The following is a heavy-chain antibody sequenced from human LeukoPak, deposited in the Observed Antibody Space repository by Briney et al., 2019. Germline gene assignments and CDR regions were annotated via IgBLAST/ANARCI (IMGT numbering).Heavy chain of an antibody. CDR3: ARAGYCSGGSCYLSYFDY. J-gene: IGHJ4*02. D-gene: IGHD2-15*01. CDR1: GFTFSSYA. V-gene: IGHV3-30*04. Sequence: GRSLRLSCAASGFTFSSYAMHWVRQAPGKGLEWVAVRSYDGSNEYYADSVKGRFTISRDNSKNTLYLQMNSLRAEDTAVYYCARAGYCSGGSCYLSYFDYWGQGTLVTVSS. CDR2: RSYDGSNE.